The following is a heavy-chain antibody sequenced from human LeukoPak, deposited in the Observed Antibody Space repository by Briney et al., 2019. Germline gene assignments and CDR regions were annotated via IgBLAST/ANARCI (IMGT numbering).Heavy chain of an antibody. CDR3: ARSSGYFYYFDY. J-gene: IGHJ4*02. CDR1: GYTFTSYY. Sequence: ASVKVSCKASGYTFTSYYMHWVRQAPGQGLEWMGIINPSGGSTSYAQKFQGRVTMTRDMSTSTAYMELSRLRSDDTAVYYCARSSGYFYYFDYWGQGTLVTVSS. V-gene: IGHV1-46*01. D-gene: IGHD3-9*01. CDR2: INPSGGST.